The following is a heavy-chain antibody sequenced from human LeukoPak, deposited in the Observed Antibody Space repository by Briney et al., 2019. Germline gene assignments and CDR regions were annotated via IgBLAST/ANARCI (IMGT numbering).Heavy chain of an antibody. J-gene: IGHJ4*02. CDR3: ARSLPPETTYYFDY. CDR1: GYTFSSYS. CDR2: ISSSSSYI. D-gene: IGHD1-14*01. Sequence: GSLRLSCAASGYTFSSYSMNWVRQAPGKGLEWVSSISSSSSYIYYADSVKGRFTISRDNAKNSLYLQMNSLRAEDTAVYYCARSLPPETTYYFDYWGQGTLVTVSS. V-gene: IGHV3-21*01.